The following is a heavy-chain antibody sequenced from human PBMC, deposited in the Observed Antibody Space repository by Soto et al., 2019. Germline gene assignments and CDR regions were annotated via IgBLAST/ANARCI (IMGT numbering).Heavy chain of an antibody. D-gene: IGHD6-13*01. CDR1: GFTFSSYG. V-gene: IGHV3-30*19. CDR3: ARIGIAAAGTRPFDY. CDR2: IWYDGSNK. J-gene: IGHJ4*02. Sequence: GGSLRLSCXASGFTFSSYGMHWVRQAPGKGLEWVAVIWYDGSNKYYADSVKGRFTISRDNSKNTLYLQMNSLRAEDTAVYYCARIGIAAAGTRPFDYWGQGTLVTVSS.